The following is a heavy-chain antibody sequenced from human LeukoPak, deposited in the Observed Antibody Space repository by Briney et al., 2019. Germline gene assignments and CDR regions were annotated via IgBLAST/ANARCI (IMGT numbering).Heavy chain of an antibody. J-gene: IGHJ4*02. CDR1: GYTFTGYY. CDR2: INPNSGGT. Sequence: GASVKVSCKASGYTFTGYYMHWVRQAPGQGLEWMGRINPNSGGTNYAQKFQGRVTMTRDTSISTAYMELSRLRSDDTAVYCCAREIDRDDYNRFFDYWGQGTLVTVSS. V-gene: IGHV1-2*06. CDR3: AREIDRDDYNRFFDY. D-gene: IGHD5-24*01.